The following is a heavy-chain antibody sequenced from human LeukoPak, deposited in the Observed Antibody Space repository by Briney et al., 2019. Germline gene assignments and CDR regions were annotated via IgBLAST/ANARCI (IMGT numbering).Heavy chain of an antibody. Sequence: GGSLRLSCVASGFTFGMYWMSWVRQVPGKGLECVADINQDESEAYYADSVKGRFTISRDNGKSPLYLQMNNLRAEDTAIYHCTSSLSCGGRCHPYYLDFWGQGTLVTVSS. D-gene: IGHD2-15*01. CDR3: TSSLSCGGRCHPYYLDF. V-gene: IGHV3-7*01. J-gene: IGHJ4*02. CDR1: GFTFGMYW. CDR2: INQDESEA.